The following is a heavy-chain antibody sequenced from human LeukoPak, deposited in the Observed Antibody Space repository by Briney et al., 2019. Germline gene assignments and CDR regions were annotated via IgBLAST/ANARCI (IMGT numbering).Heavy chain of an antibody. V-gene: IGHV4-39*01. J-gene: IGHJ5*02. CDR3: ARHLTGRTWFDP. CDR2: IYSSGKT. CDR1: GGSISSGSYY. D-gene: IGHD1/OR15-1a*01. Sequence: SETLSLTCTVSGGSISSGSYYWDWIRQPPGKGLEWIGDIYSSGKTNYNPSLRSRVTMSIDPSKNQFSLNLNSVSATDTAVYYCARHLTGRTWFDPWGQGTLVTVSS.